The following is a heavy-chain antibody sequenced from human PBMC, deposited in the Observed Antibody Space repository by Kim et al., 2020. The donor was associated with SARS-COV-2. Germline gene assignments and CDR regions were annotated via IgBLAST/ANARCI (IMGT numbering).Heavy chain of an antibody. V-gene: IGHV5-51*01. CDR3: VRRTYRVDRGGEFDY. Sequence: GESLKISCKGSGYNFVSYWIAWVRQVPGRGLEWMGIINPPDSDSRYSPSSQGQVTLSADKSIGIVYFQWNSLEDSDTALYYCVRRTYRVDRGGEFDYWGQ. CDR1: GYNFVSYW. CDR2: INPPDSDS. D-gene: IGHD2-15*01. J-gene: IGHJ4*02.